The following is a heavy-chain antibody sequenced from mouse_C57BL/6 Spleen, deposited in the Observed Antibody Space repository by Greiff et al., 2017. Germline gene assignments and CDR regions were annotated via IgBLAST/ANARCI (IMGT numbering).Heavy chain of an antibody. J-gene: IGHJ3*01. V-gene: IGHV1-47*01. D-gene: IGHD2-3*01. CDR1: GYTFTTYP. CDR3: ARNDGYWGFAD. Sequence: QVQLKQSGAELVKPGASVKMSCTASGYTFTTYPIEWMKQNHGKSLEWIGNFHPYNDDTKYNEKFKGEATLTVEKSSSTVYLELSRLPSDDSAVYYCARNDGYWGFADWGQGTLVTVAA. CDR2: FHPYNDDT.